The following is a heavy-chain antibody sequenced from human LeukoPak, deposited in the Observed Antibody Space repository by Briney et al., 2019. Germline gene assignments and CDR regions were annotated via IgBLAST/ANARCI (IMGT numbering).Heavy chain of an antibody. D-gene: IGHD2-2*02. CDR3: ARSIVVVPAAIVYFDY. CDR1: GFTFSDYY. V-gene: IGHV3-11*01. J-gene: IGHJ4*02. CDR2: ISSSCSTI. Sequence: PGGSLRLSCAASGFTFSDYYMSWIRQAPGKGLEWVSYISSSCSTIYYADSVKGRFTISRDNAKNSLYLQMNSLRAEDTAVYYCARSIVVVPAAIVYFDYWGQGTLVTVSS.